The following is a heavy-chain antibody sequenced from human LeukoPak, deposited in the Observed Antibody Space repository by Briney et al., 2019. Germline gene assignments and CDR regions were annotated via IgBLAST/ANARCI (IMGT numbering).Heavy chain of an antibody. CDR1: GFTFDDYG. Sequence: GGSLRLSCAASGFTFDDYGLSWDRQAPGRGLEWVSGINWNGGSTGYADSVKGRFTISRDNAKTSLYLQMNSLRAEDTALYHCAKGDITSWNYMSWGQGTLVTVYS. V-gene: IGHV3-20*01. CDR3: AKGDITSWNYMS. D-gene: IGHD2-2*01. J-gene: IGHJ5*02. CDR2: INWNGGST.